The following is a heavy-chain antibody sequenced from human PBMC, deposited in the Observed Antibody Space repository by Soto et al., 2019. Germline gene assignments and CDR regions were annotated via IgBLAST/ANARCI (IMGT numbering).Heavy chain of an antibody. CDR1: GFSLTTGGMN. Sequence: VSGPTLVNHTQTLTLTCTVSGFSLTTGGMNVGWIRQPPGKAPEWVALSEQYSPSLQSRLTFTKDTSKNQVVLTLTNMGPVDTATYFCIPIQARSRGTIYRGQGILVTLSS. CDR2: SE. D-gene: IGHD6-13*01. J-gene: IGHJ4*02. CDR3: IPIQARSRGTIY. V-gene: IGHV2-5*04.